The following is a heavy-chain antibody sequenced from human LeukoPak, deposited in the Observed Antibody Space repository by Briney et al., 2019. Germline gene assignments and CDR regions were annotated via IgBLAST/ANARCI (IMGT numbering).Heavy chain of an antibody. CDR1: GGSISSSSYY. D-gene: IGHD3-22*01. J-gene: IGHJ4*02. CDR3: ARHGNSYDSSGYYAN. Sequence: SETLSLTCTVSGGSISSSSYYWSWIRQPPGKGLEWIGYIYYSGSTNYNPSLKSRVTISVDTSKNQYSLKLSSVTAADTAVYYCARHGNSYDSSGYYANWGQGTLVTVSS. V-gene: IGHV4-61*05. CDR2: IYYSGST.